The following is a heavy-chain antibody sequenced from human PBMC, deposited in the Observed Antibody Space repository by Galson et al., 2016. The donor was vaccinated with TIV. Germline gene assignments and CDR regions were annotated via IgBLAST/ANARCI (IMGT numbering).Heavy chain of an antibody. V-gene: IGHV1-69*13. Sequence: SVKVSCKASGGTFNSYGISWVRQAPGQGLQWMGGIIPVFGTTKYSQDFQGRVAVTADESTGTAYMELRGLRFDDTAVYFCARSRGYSYGYVDPWGQGTLVTVSA. CDR3: ARSRGYSYGYVDP. J-gene: IGHJ5*02. D-gene: IGHD5-18*01. CDR1: GGTFNSYG. CDR2: IIPVFGTT.